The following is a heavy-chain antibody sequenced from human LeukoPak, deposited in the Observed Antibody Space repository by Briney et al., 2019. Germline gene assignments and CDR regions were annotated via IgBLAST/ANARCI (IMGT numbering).Heavy chain of an antibody. CDR2: ISAYNGNT. Sequence: ASVKVSCKTSGYSLTTYGISWVRRAPGQGLEWMGWISAYNGNTKFVQKLQGRVTMTTDTSASTAYMELRSLRSDDTAVYYCARDEYYYDSSGPYYFDFWGQGTLVTVSS. CDR3: ARDEYYYDSSGPYYFDF. D-gene: IGHD3-22*01. V-gene: IGHV1-18*01. CDR1: GYSLTTYG. J-gene: IGHJ4*02.